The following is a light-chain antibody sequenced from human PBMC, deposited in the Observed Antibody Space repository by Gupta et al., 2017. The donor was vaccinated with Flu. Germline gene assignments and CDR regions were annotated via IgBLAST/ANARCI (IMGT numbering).Light chain of an antibody. CDR3: QQCDSSPRT. Sequence: PGTLSLSPGERATLSCRASQSVSSSLAWYQQKPGQAPRLLIYDASSRATGIPDRFSGSGSGTDFTLTISRLEAEDFAVYYCQQCDSSPRTFGQGTKVEIK. V-gene: IGKV3-20*01. CDR2: DAS. J-gene: IGKJ1*01. CDR1: QSVSSS.